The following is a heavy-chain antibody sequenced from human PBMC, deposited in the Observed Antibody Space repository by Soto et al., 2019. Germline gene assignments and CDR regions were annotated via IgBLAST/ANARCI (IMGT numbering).Heavy chain of an antibody. D-gene: IGHD3-10*01. V-gene: IGHV4-59*01. J-gene: IGHJ5*02. Sequence: PSETLSLTCTVSGGSISSYYWSWIRQPPGKGLEYIGYIYYSGSTNYNPSLESRVIISVDTSKNQFSLKLSSVTAADTAVYFCARLPPGNYQNWFDPWGQGILVT. CDR1: GGSISSYY. CDR3: ARLPPGNYQNWFDP. CDR2: IYYSGST.